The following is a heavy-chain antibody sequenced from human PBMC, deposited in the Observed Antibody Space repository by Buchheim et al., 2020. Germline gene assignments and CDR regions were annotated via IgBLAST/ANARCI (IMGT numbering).Heavy chain of an antibody. CDR1: GFTFSSYA. CDR3: AKDVFPLWFGETKTST. Sequence: EVQLLESGGGLVQPGGSLRLSCAASGFTFSSYAMSWVRQAPGKGLEWVSAISGSGGSTYYADSVKGRFTISRDNSNNTLYLQMNSLRAEDTAVYYFAKDVFPLWFGETKTSTWGQGTL. D-gene: IGHD3-10*01. CDR2: ISGSGGST. J-gene: IGHJ5*02. V-gene: IGHV3-23*01.